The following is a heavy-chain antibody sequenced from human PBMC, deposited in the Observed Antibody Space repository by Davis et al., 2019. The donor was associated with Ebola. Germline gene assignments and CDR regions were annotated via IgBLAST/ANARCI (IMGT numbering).Heavy chain of an antibody. CDR2: INPSGGST. J-gene: IGHJ6*02. CDR3: ARDVLSGMDV. CDR1: GGTFSSYA. V-gene: IGHV1-46*01. D-gene: IGHD3-16*01. Sequence: VKVSCKASGGTFSSYAISWVRQAPGQGLEWMGIINPSGGSTSYAQKFQGRVTMTTDTSTSTAYMELRSLRSDDTAVYYCARDVLSGMDVWGQGTTVTVSS.